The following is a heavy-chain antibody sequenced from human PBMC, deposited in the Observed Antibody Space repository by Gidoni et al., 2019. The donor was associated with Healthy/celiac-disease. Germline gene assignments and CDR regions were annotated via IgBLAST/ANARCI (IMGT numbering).Heavy chain of an antibody. CDR2: INPNSGGT. CDR1: GYTFTGYY. CDR3: ARDTGSGQYYYYGMDV. J-gene: IGHJ6*02. V-gene: IGHV1-2*02. Sequence: QVQLVQSGAEVKKPGASVKVSCKASGYTFTGYYMHWVRQAPGQGLEWMGWINPNSGGTNYAQKFQGRVTMTRDTSISTAYMELSRLRSDDTAVYYCARDTGSGQYYYYGMDVWGQGTTVTVSS. D-gene: IGHD6-19*01.